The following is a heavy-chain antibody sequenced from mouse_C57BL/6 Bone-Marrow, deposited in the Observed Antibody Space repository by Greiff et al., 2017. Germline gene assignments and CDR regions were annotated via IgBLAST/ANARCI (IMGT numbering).Heavy chain of an antibody. V-gene: IGHV1-82*01. Sequence: QVQLQQSGPELVKPGASVKISCKASGYAFSSSWLTWVKQRPGTGLEWIGRIYPGDGDTNYNGKFKGKATLTADKSSSPAYLQLSSLTSEDSAVYLGARRVITTVGATEWYFDVWGTGTSVTVSS. CDR2: IYPGDGDT. J-gene: IGHJ1*03. CDR1: GYAFSSSW. D-gene: IGHD1-1*01. CDR3: ARRVITTVGATEWYFDV.